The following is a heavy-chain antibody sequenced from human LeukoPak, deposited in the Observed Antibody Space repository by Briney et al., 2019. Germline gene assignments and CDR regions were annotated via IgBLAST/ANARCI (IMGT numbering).Heavy chain of an antibody. Sequence: GGSLRLSCAASGFTFSSYWMSWVRQAPGKGLEWVANIKQDGSEKYYVDSVKGRFTISRDNAKNTLYLQMNSLRAEDTAVYYCAKGPDVTYYYDSSGYAPWGYWGQGTLVTVSS. J-gene: IGHJ4*02. CDR2: IKQDGSEK. CDR1: GFTFSSYW. CDR3: AKGPDVTYYYDSSGYAPWGY. D-gene: IGHD3-22*01. V-gene: IGHV3-7*03.